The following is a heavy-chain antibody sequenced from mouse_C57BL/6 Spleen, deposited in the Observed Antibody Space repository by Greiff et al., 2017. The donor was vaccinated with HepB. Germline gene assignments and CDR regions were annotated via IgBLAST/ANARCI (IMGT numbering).Heavy chain of an antibody. V-gene: IGHV5-17*01. Sequence: EVMLVESGGGLVKPGGSLKLSCAASGFTFSDYGMHWVRQAPEKGLEWVAYISSGSSTIYYADTVKGRFTIARDNAKNTLFLQMTSLRSEDTAMYYCARHEGSLLAMDYWGQGTSVTVSS. CDR3: ARHEGSLLAMDY. CDR1: GFTFSDYG. CDR2: ISSGSSTI. J-gene: IGHJ4*01.